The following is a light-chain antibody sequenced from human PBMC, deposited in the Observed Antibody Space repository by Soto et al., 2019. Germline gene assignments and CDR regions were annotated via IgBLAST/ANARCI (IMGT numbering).Light chain of an antibody. Sequence: EIVLTQSPGTLSLSPGERATLSCRASQSISSTFFAWYQQIPGQPPRLLIYGASSRATGIPDRFSASGSGTDFTLTLSRMEPEDFAVYYCQQYGSSPWTFGQGTKVEVK. CDR3: QQYGSSPWT. V-gene: IGKV3-20*01. CDR2: GAS. J-gene: IGKJ1*01. CDR1: QSISSTF.